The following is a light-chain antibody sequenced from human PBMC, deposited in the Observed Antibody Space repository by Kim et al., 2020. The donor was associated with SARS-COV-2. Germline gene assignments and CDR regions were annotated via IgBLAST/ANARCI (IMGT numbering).Light chain of an antibody. Sequence: AIRMTQSPSSFSASTGDRVTITCRASQGISSYLAWYQQKPGKAPKLLIYAASTLQSGVPSRFSGSGSGTDFTLTISCLQSEDFATYYCQQYYSYPRLTFGGGTKLEI. CDR2: AAS. J-gene: IGKJ4*01. CDR3: QQYYSYPRLT. CDR1: QGISSY. V-gene: IGKV1-8*01.